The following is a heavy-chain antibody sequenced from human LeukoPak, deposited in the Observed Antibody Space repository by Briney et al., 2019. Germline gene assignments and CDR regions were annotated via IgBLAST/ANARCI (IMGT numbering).Heavy chain of an antibody. D-gene: IGHD3-3*01. J-gene: IGHJ3*02. CDR2: IYYSGST. V-gene: IGHV4-59*01. CDR3: ARSRITIFGVVILVDAFDI. Sequence: SETLSLTCTVSGGSISSYYWSWIRQPPGKGLEWIGYIYYSGSTNYNPSLKSRVTISVDTSKNQFSLKLSSVTAADTAVYCCARSRITIFGVVILVDAFDIWGQGTMVTVSS. CDR1: GGSISSYY.